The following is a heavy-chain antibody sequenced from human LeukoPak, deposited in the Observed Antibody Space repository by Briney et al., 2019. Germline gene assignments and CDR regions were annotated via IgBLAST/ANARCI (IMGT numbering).Heavy chain of an antibody. D-gene: IGHD1-14*01. CDR3: ARDLRGKDY. CDR1: GFTFSSNW. J-gene: IGHJ4*02. CDR2: IKEDGSQK. V-gene: IGHV3-7*01. Sequence: PGGSLRLSCAASGFTFSSNWMSWVRQAPGKGLEWVANIKEDGSQKYYEDSVKGRFTVSRDNAKNSLYLQMNGLRAEDTAVYYCARDLRGKDYWGQGTLVTVSS.